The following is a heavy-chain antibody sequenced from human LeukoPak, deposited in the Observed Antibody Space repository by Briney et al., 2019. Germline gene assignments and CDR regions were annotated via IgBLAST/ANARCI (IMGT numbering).Heavy chain of an antibody. D-gene: IGHD5-24*01. V-gene: IGHV1-69*04. Sequence: ASVKVSCKASGGTFSSYAISWVRQAPGQGLEWMGRIIPIFGIANCAQKFQGRVTITADKSTSTAYMELSSLRSEDTAVYYCARDRGDGYDYFDYWGQGTLVTVSS. CDR2: IIPIFGIA. CDR1: GGTFSSYA. J-gene: IGHJ4*02. CDR3: ARDRGDGYDYFDY.